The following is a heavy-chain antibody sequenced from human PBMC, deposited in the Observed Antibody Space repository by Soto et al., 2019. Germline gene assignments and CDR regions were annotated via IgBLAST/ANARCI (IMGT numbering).Heavy chain of an antibody. V-gene: IGHV3-48*03. D-gene: IGHD2-21*01. Sequence: EEQLVESGGDLVQPGGSLRLSCTSSGFALDTYDMNWVRLAPGKDLEWISHIATGGDRIYYADSVKGRFTISRDYVRNSLYLRMTTLRDDATALYYCAGEHVLMVASYDAVNVWGQGTLVTVSS. J-gene: IGHJ3*01. CDR2: IATGGDRI. CDR1: GFALDTYD. CDR3: AGEHVLMVASYDAVNV.